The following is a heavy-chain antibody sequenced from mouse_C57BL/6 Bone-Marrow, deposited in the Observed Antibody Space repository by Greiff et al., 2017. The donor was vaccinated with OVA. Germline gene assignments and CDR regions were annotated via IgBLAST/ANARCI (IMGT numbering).Heavy chain of an antibody. CDR3: ARSERLRDDFAY. J-gene: IGHJ2*01. Sequence: VQRVESGAELVRPGASVKLSCKASGYTFTDYNISWVKQRPGQGLEWIARIYPGSGNIYYNEKFKGKATLTAEKSSSTAYMQLSSLTSDDSAVDFGARSERLRDDFAYWGQGTTLTVSS. V-gene: IGHV1-76*01. CDR1: GYTFTDYN. D-gene: IGHD2-2*01. CDR2: IYPGSGNI.